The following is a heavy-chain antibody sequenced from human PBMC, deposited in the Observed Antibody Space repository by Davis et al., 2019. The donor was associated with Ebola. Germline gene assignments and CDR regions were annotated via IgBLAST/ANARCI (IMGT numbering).Heavy chain of an antibody. J-gene: IGHJ6*03. CDR1: GFPLTNAW. Sequence: PGGSLRLSCAVSGFPLTNAWMTWVRQAPGKGLEWVSSISRSGITTYYTDSVKGRFTISRDNSKDTLYLQMNSLSAEDTAVYFCAKEGVRASGYFHPGYSFYYLDVWGKGTTVSVSS. V-gene: IGHV3-23*01. CDR3: AKEGVRASGYFHPGYSFYYLDV. CDR2: ISRSGITT. D-gene: IGHD3-3*01.